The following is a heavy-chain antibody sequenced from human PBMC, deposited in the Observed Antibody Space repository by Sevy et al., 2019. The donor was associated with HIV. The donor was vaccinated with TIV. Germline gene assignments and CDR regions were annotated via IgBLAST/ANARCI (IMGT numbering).Heavy chain of an antibody. Sequence: GGSLRLSCAASGFTFSDAWMGWVRQAAGKGLECVGRIKSKSDGGTVEHAAPVKGRFTISRDDSKDTLYLQMNSLKTEDTAVYFCITYPRITTTGKGGFDPWGQGTLVTVSS. J-gene: IGHJ5*02. V-gene: IGHV3-15*01. CDR1: GFTFSDAW. CDR2: IKSKSDGGTV. CDR3: ITYPRITTTGKGGFDP. D-gene: IGHD6-13*01.